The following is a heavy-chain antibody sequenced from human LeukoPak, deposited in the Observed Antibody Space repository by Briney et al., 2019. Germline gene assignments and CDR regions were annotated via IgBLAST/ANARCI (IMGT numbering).Heavy chain of an antibody. CDR3: ARHVSVAVAGYWYFDL. CDR1: GGSISSYY. J-gene: IGHJ2*01. D-gene: IGHD6-19*01. CDR2: IYYSGST. Sequence: PSETLSLTCTVSGGSISSYYWGWIRQPPGKGLEWIGSIYYSGSTYYNPSLKSRVTISVDTSKNQFSLKLSSVTAADTAVYYCARHVSVAVAGYWYFDLWGRGTLVTVSS. V-gene: IGHV4-39*01.